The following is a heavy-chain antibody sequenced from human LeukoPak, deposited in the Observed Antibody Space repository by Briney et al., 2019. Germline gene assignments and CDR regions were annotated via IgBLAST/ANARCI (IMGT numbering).Heavy chain of an antibody. J-gene: IGHJ4*02. CDR3: ARHSRYYSGSYWARPVFDY. V-gene: IGHV4-34*01. CDR2: INHSGST. Sequence: SETLSLACAVYGGSFSGYYWSWIRQPPGKGLEWIGEINHSGSTNYNPSLKSRVTISVDTSKNQFSLKLSSVTAADTAVYYCARHSRYYSGSYWARPVFDYWGQGTLVTVSS. D-gene: IGHD1-26*01. CDR1: GGSFSGYY.